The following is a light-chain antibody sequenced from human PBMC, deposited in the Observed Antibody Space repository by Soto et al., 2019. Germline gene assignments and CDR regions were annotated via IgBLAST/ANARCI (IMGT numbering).Light chain of an antibody. CDR1: NSDVGGYNY. CDR2: DVT. V-gene: IGLV2-11*01. Sequence: QSALTQPRSVSGSPGQSVTISCTGTNSDVGGYNYVSWYQQHPVKAPKLMIYDVTKRPSGVPDRFSGSKSGNTASLTISGLQAEDEADYDCCSYAGGYIYVFGSGTKLTVL. J-gene: IGLJ1*01. CDR3: CSYAGGYIYV.